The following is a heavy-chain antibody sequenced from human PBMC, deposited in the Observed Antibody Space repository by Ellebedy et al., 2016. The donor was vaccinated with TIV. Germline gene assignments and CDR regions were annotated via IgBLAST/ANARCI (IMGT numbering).Heavy chain of an antibody. CDR2: IKFDEIEK. J-gene: IGHJ4*01. CDR1: GFTFTRYW. Sequence: GESLKISCAASGFTFTRYWMAWLRQAPGKGLEYVAHIKFDEIEKYYADSVKGRFTISRDNARNSLYLQMNSLRVGDTAVYYCARDFDTAPMKTIFDYWGHGTLVTVSS. D-gene: IGHD5-18*01. V-gene: IGHV3-7*01. CDR3: ARDFDTAPMKTIFDY.